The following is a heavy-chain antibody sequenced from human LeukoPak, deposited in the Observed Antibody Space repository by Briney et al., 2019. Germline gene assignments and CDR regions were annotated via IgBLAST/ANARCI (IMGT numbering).Heavy chain of an antibody. CDR2: VYHSGST. V-gene: IGHV4-38-2*02. J-gene: IGHJ4*02. CDR3: ARVSDDEHGGNSGAIYFES. Sequence: SETLSLTCSVSGYSIMSTFYWGWIRQSPGKGLEWIANVYHSGSTYSNPSLRSRVTISVDTSKNHFSLKLSSVTAADTAVYYCARVSDDEHGGNSGAIYFESWGQGTVVTVPS. CDR1: GYSIMSTFY. D-gene: IGHD4-23*01.